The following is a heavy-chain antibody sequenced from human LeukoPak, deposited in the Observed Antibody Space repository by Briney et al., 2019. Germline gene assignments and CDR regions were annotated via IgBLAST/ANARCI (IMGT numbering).Heavy chain of an antibody. Sequence: PSETLSLTCAVPGGSISSTTSYWGWIRQPPGKGREWIGRIYYSGSTFYNPSLKSRVTISVDTSKNQPSPRLSSVTAADTAVYYCARHGSTDYFDYWGQGTLVTVSS. CDR3: ARHGSTDYFDY. J-gene: IGHJ4*02. D-gene: IGHD2-2*03. CDR2: IYYSGST. CDR1: GGSISSTTSY. V-gene: IGHV4-39*01.